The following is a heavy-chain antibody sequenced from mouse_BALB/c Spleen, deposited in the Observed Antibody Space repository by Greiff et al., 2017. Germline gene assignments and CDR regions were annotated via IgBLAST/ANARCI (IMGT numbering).Heavy chain of an antibody. D-gene: IGHD2-13*01. V-gene: IGHV5-6-3*01. CDR3: ARGGDGDYVGY. CDR1: GFTFSSYG. J-gene: IGHJ4*01. CDR2: INSNGGST. Sequence: EVQGVESGGGLVQPGGSLKLSCAASGFTFSSYGMSWVRQTPDKRLELVATINSNGGSTYYPDSVKGRFTISRDNAKNTLDLQMSSLKSEDTAMYYCARGGDGDYVGYWGQGTSVTVSS.